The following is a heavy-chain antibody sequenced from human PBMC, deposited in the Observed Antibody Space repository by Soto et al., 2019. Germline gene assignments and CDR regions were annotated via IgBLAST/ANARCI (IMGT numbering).Heavy chain of an antibody. D-gene: IGHD4-17*01. J-gene: IGHJ6*03. V-gene: IGHV3-23*01. CDR3: AKADNYGNKYYYYYYYMDV. CDR2: ISGSGGST. Sequence: GGSLRLYCAASGFTFSSYAMSWVRQAPGKGLEWVSAISGSGGSTYYADSVKGRFTISRDNSKNTLYLQMNSLRAEDTAVYYCAKADNYGNKYYYYYYYMDVWGKGTTVTVSS. CDR1: GFTFSSYA.